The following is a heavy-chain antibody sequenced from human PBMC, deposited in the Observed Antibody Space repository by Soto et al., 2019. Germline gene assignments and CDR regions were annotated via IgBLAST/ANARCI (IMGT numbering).Heavy chain of an antibody. Sequence: LRLSCAASGFTFSSYAMSWVRQAPGKGLEWVSAISGSGGSTYYADSVKGRFTISRDNSKDTLYLQMNSLRAEDTAVYYCAKFIIAVAGTRDDFDIWGQGXMVNV. V-gene: IGHV3-23*01. D-gene: IGHD6-19*01. J-gene: IGHJ3*02. CDR3: AKFIIAVAGTRDDFDI. CDR1: GFTFSSYA. CDR2: ISGSGGST.